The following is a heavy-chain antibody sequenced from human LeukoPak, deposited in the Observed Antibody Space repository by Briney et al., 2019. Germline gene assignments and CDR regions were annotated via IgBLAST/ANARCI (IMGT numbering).Heavy chain of an antibody. V-gene: IGHV4-39*02. CDR2: IYYSGST. CDR1: GGSISSNSYY. Sequence: SETLSLTCTVSGGSISSNSYYWGWIRQPPGKWGGWIGSIYYSGSTYYIPSLKSRVSISVDPSQNHLSLKLSSVTAADTAVYFPNYYVSVLGDYWGQRTLVTVSS. J-gene: IGHJ4*02. CDR3: NYYVSVLGDY. D-gene: IGHD3-10*02.